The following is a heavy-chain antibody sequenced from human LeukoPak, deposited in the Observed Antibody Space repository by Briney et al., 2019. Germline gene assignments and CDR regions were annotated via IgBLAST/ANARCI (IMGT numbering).Heavy chain of an antibody. CDR3: AREAFLG. Sequence: PGGSLRLSCEASGFDSSLSSFNYIRQAPGKGLEWVSYIRARSSLVSYADSVRGRFTISRDDDKKSVSLQMHSLRADDTAVYYCAREAFLGWGQGTMVTVSS. V-gene: IGHV3-48*04. CDR1: GFDSSLSS. CDR2: IRARSSLV. J-gene: IGHJ3*01. D-gene: IGHD2/OR15-2a*01.